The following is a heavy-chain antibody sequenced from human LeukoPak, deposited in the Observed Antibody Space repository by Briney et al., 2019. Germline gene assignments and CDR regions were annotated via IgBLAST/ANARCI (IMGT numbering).Heavy chain of an antibody. Sequence: GGSLRLSCAASGFTFSSYGMHWVRQAPGKGLEWVAFIRYDGSNKYYADSVKGRFTISRDNSKNTLYLQMNSLRAEDTAVYYCATEVPAATTFDYWGQGTLVTVSP. CDR3: ATEVPAATTFDY. CDR1: GFTFSSYG. D-gene: IGHD2-2*01. V-gene: IGHV3-30*02. CDR2: IRYDGSNK. J-gene: IGHJ4*02.